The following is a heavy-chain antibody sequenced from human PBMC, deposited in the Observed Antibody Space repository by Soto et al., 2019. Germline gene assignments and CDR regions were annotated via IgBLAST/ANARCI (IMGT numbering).Heavy chain of an antibody. D-gene: IGHD2-15*01. V-gene: IGHV3-30-3*01. Sequence: QVQLVESGGGVVQPGRSLRLSCAASGFTFSSYAMHWVRQAPGKGLEWVAVISYDGSNKYYADSVKGRFTISRDNSKNTLYLQMNSLRAEDTAVYYCARGIPLGYCSGGSCYSGRHWFDPWGQGTLVTVSS. CDR1: GFTFSSYA. CDR3: ARGIPLGYCSGGSCYSGRHWFDP. CDR2: ISYDGSNK. J-gene: IGHJ5*02.